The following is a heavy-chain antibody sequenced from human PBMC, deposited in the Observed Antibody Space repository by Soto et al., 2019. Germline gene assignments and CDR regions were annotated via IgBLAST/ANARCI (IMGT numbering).Heavy chain of an antibody. CDR1: GYTFTSYY. D-gene: IGHD3-3*01. CDR3: ARVDYDFWSGYNTYNWFDP. Sequence: VKVSCKASGYTFTSYYMHWVRQAPGQGLEWMGIINPSGGSTSYAQKFQGRVTMTRDTSTSTVYMELSSLRSEDTAVYYCARVDYDFWSGYNTYNWFDPWGQGTLVTVSS. V-gene: IGHV1-46*01. J-gene: IGHJ5*02. CDR2: INPSGGST.